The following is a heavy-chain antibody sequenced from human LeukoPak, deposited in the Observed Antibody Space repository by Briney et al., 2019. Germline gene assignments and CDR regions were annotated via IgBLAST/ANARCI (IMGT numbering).Heavy chain of an antibody. D-gene: IGHD3-22*01. CDR3: AKTRVTMIVVVFYAFDI. CDR1: GFTFSSYS. CDR2: ISSSSSYI. Sequence: PGGSLRLSCAASGFTFSSYSMNWVRQAPGKGLEWVSSISSSSSYIYYADSVKSRFTISRDNAKNSLYLQMNSLRAEDTAVYYCAKTRVTMIVVVFYAFDIWGQGTMVTVSS. J-gene: IGHJ3*02. V-gene: IGHV3-21*04.